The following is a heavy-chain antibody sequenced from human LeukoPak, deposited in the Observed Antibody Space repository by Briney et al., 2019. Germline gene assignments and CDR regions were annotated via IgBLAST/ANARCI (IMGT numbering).Heavy chain of an antibody. CDR1: GLTFSTSG. CDR3: ATETNGRHYEY. Sequence: GGSLRLSCTASGLTFSTSGFNWVRQAPGKGLEWVASIGPTGSDRYHADSIKGRFTISRDNANNFLYLQMNSLRAEDTAVYYCATETNGRHYEYWGQGTLLTVSS. D-gene: IGHD1-14*01. J-gene: IGHJ4*02. CDR2: IGPTGSDR. V-gene: IGHV3-21*06.